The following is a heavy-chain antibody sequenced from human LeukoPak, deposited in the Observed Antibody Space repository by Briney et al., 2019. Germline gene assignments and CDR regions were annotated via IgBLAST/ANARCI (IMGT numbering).Heavy chain of an antibody. V-gene: IGHV3-23*01. D-gene: IGHD2-15*01. CDR1: GFTFSSYA. Sequence: GGSLRLSCAASGFTFSSYAMSWVRQAPGKGLEWVSTISGSGDSTYYADSVKGRFTISRDNSKNTLYLQMNSLRAEDTAVYYCAKDLLVGVIPYYFDYWGQGTLVTVSS. J-gene: IGHJ4*02. CDR3: AKDLLVGVIPYYFDY. CDR2: ISGSGDST.